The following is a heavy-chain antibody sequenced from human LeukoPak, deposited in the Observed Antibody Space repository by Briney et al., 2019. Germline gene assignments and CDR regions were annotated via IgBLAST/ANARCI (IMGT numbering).Heavy chain of an antibody. CDR2: IKSKAHGETT. V-gene: IGHV3-49*03. Sequence: GGSLRLSCTTSGFTFRDHALSWFRQAPGKGLEWVGLIKSKAHGETTETAASVVGRFAISRDDAKSIAYLQMNNLKTEDTAVYYCSRDYSIVKTTVFLDYWGQGTLVTVSS. CDR1: GFTFRDHA. J-gene: IGHJ4*02. D-gene: IGHD1-7*01. CDR3: SRDYSIVKTTVFLDY.